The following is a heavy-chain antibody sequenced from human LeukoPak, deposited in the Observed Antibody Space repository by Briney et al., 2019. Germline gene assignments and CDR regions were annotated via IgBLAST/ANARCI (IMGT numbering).Heavy chain of an antibody. CDR3: ASTGEMATIFYYYMDV. Sequence: LVKVSCKASGGTFSSYAISWVRQAPGQGLEWMGGIIPIFGTANYAQKFQGRVTITADKSTSTAYMELSSLRSEDTAVYYCASTGEMATIFYYYMDVWGKGTTVTVSS. CDR2: IIPIFGTA. J-gene: IGHJ6*03. CDR1: GGTFSSYA. D-gene: IGHD5-24*01. V-gene: IGHV1-69*06.